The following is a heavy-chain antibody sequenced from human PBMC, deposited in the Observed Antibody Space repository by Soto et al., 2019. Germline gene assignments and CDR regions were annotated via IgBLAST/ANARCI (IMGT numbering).Heavy chain of an antibody. CDR2: IDPSDSYT. D-gene: IGHD2-2*01. CDR3: ARLDCSSTSCYDLDY. V-gene: IGHV5-10-1*01. CDR1: GYSFTSYW. Sequence: EVQLVQSGAEVKKPGESLRISCKGSGYSFTSYWISWVRQMPGKGLEWMGRIDPSDSYTNYSPSFQGHVTISADKSISTAGLQWSSLKASDTAMYYCARLDCSSTSCYDLDYWGQGTLVTVSS. J-gene: IGHJ4*02.